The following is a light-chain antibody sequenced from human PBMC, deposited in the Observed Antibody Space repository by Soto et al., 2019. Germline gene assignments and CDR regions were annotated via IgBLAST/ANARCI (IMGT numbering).Light chain of an antibody. CDR1: GSNFGAGYD. CDR3: QSYDSSLSGYV. V-gene: IGLV1-40*01. Sequence: QSVLTQPPSVSGAPGQRVTISCTGSGSNFGAGYDVHWYQQLPGTAPKLLIYNNNNRPSGVPDRFSGSKSGTSASLAITGLQAEDEADYYCQSYDSSLSGYVFGTGTKVTVL. CDR2: NNN. J-gene: IGLJ1*01.